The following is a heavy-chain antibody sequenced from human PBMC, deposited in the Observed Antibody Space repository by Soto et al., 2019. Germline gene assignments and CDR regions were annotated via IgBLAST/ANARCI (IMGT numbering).Heavy chain of an antibody. CDR1: GASVSHGY. CDR3: ARSYYDSTGFAVDP. D-gene: IGHD3-22*01. CDR2: MYFGGSF. J-gene: IGHJ5*02. V-gene: IGHV4-59*02. Sequence: QMQLQASGLGLVKPSETLSLTCNVSGASVSHGYWSWIRQPPGKGLEWIGFMYFGGSFNYNPSLPSRATISVETSKNQFSMKLTSVTASDTAVYYCARSYYDSTGFAVDPWGQGTLVTVSS.